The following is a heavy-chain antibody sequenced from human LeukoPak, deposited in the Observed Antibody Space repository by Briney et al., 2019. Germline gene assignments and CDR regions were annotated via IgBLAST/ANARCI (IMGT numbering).Heavy chain of an antibody. CDR1: GYTFTSYD. CDR2: ISAYNGNT. Sequence: ASVKVSCKASGYTFTSYDINWVRQAPGQGLEWMGWISAYNGNTNYAQKLQGRVTMTTDTSTSTAYMELRSLRSDDTAVYYCARERRYYDSSGYYYPPLDYWGQGTLVTVSS. V-gene: IGHV1-18*01. D-gene: IGHD3-22*01. CDR3: ARERRYYDSSGYYYPPLDY. J-gene: IGHJ4*02.